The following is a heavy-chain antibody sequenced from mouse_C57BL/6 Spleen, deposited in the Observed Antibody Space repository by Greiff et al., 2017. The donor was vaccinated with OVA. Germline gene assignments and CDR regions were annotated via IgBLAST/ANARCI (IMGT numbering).Heavy chain of an antibody. CDR3: ARLGYYFDY. J-gene: IGHJ2*01. CDR2: IDPSDSYT. CDR1: GYNFTSYW. Sequence: QVQLQQPGAELVMPGESVKLSCKASGYNFTSYWMPWVKQRPGQGLEWIGEIDPSDSYTNYNQKFKGKSTWTVDKSSSTAYMQLSSLTSEDSAVYYCARLGYYFDYWGQGTTLTVSS. V-gene: IGHV1-69*01.